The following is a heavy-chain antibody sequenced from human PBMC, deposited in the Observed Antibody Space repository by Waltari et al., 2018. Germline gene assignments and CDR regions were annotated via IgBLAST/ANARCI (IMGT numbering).Heavy chain of an antibody. J-gene: IGHJ3*01. Sequence: EVQLVESGGGLVQPGGSLRVYCTASGFTFSRYWLHWVRQVTGKGLVWVSRINSEGSGTSYADSAKGRFTISRDNAKNTLFLQMNSLRGEDTAVYYCASGNSHAFDLWGQGTMVTVSS. CDR3: ASGNSHAFDL. CDR2: INSEGSGT. CDR1: GFTFSRYW. V-gene: IGHV3-74*01. D-gene: IGHD1-7*01.